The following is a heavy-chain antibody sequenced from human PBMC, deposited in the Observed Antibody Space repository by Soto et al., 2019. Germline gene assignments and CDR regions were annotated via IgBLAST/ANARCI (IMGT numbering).Heavy chain of an antibody. V-gene: IGHV3-33*01. D-gene: IGHD7-27*01. CDR3: ARGNWEEVSGFDI. CDR1: GFPFSTYG. Sequence: QVPLVESGGGVVQPGRSLRLSCAASGFPFSTYGMHWVRQAPGKGLEWVAVIWYDGSNKYYADSVKGRFTISRDNSKNTLFLQMNSLRAEDTAVYYCARGNWEEVSGFDIWGQGTMVTVSP. J-gene: IGHJ3*02. CDR2: IWYDGSNK.